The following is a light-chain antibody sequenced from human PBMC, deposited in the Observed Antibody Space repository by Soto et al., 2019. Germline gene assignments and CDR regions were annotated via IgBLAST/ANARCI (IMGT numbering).Light chain of an antibody. CDR2: AAS. J-gene: IGKJ1*01. CDR3: QQRYSTTWT. CDR1: QGISTY. Sequence: DIQMTQSPSSLSESAGDRGTITCRASQGISTYLNWYQQKPGKAPKLLIYAASSLQSGVPSRFSGSGSETDFTLTISSLQPEDFATYSCQQRYSTTWTFGQGTKVDIK. V-gene: IGKV1-39*01.